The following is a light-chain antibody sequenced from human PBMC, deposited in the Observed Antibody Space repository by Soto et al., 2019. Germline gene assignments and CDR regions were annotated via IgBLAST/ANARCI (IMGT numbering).Light chain of an antibody. CDR3: QQRSNWPRT. J-gene: IGKJ1*01. CDR1: QNTSNY. V-gene: IGKV3-11*01. Sequence: IVFLPSPATLSSRQRXXXXXPXXASQNTSNYLIWYQQKPGQAPRLLIYDVSNRATDIPARFSGSGSGTDFTLTISSLEPEDLAVYYCQQRSNWPRTFGQGTKVDIK. CDR2: DVS.